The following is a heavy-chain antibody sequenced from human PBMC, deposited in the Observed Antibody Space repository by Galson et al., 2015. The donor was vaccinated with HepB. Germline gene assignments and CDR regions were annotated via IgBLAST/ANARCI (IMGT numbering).Heavy chain of an antibody. CDR2: IYPGDSDT. Sequence: QSGAEVKKPGESLKISCKGSGYSFTSYWIGWVRQMPGKGLEWMGIIYPGDSDTRYSPSFQGQVTISADKSISTAYLQWSSLKASDTAMYYCARVKYYYDSSGYYYLNAFDIWGQGTMVTVSS. D-gene: IGHD3-22*01. CDR1: GYSFTSYW. J-gene: IGHJ3*02. CDR3: ARVKYYYDSSGYYYLNAFDI. V-gene: IGHV5-51*01.